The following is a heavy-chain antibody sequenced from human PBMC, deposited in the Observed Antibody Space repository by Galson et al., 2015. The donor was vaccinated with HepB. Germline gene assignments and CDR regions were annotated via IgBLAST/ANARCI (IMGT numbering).Heavy chain of an antibody. CDR3: ASGTPYNFDTSGYFPLYYLDY. J-gene: IGHJ4*02. Sequence: SLRLSCAASGFTVSSNYMSWVRQAPGKGLEWVSVIYGGGSTYYADSVKGRFSISRDNSKNTLSLQMSSLRAEDTAVYYCASGTPYNFDTSGYFPLYYLDYWGQGTQVTVSS. CDR1: GFTVSSNY. D-gene: IGHD3-22*01. CDR2: IYGGGST. V-gene: IGHV3-66*02.